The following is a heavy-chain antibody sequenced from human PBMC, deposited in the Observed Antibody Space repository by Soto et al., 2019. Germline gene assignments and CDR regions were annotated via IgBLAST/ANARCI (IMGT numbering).Heavy chain of an antibody. CDR1: TVSISSIYDY. J-gene: IGHJ4*02. V-gene: IGHV4-30-4*01. CDR3: ARGTSGDKVDY. D-gene: IGHD3-16*01. CDR2: VYNAGST. Sequence: QVQLQESGPLLVKPSQTLSLTCTVSTVSISSIYDYWSWIRQSPDKGLDRIGQVYNAGSTYNKQSLPSRVTISVDTCKKQFSLQLRSVTAADTAVYSCARGTSGDKVDYWGQGTLVTV.